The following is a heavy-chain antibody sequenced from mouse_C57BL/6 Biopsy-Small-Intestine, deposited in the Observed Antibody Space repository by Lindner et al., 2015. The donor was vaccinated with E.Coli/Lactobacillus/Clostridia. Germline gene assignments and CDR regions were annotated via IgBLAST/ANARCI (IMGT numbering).Heavy chain of an antibody. CDR1: GYSFTGYY. J-gene: IGHJ1*03. CDR2: INPSTGGT. CDR3: ARRRPGDWYFDV. Sequence: VQLQESGPELVKPGASVKISCKASGYSFTGYYMNWVKQSPEKSLEWIGEINPSTGGTTYNQKFKAKATLTVDKSSSTAYMQLKSLTSEDSAVYYCARRRPGDWYFDVWGTGTTVTVSS. V-gene: IGHV1-42*01.